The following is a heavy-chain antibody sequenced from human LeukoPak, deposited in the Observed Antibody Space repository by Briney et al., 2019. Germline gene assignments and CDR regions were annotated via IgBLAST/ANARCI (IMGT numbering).Heavy chain of an antibody. CDR3: SNKVYCSTTSCHPAGY. D-gene: IGHD2-2*01. CDR2: IYHSGTT. V-gene: IGHV4-4*02. J-gene: IGHJ4*02. CDR1: GGSSSSNTW. Sequence: SETLSLTCGVSGGSSSSNTWWSWVRQSPGKGLEWIGEIYHSGTTNYNPSLKSRVTISFATSTNQFFLDLSPVTAADTAVYYCSNKVYCSTTSCHPAGYWGLGSLVTVSS.